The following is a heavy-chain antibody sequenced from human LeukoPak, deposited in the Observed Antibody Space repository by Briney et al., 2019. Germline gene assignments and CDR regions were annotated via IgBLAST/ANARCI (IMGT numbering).Heavy chain of an antibody. CDR3: ARDSGGSYYSFAFDI. J-gene: IGHJ3*02. D-gene: IGHD1-26*01. CDR2: IYYSGST. Sequence: SETLSLTCAVYGGSFSGYYWGWIRQPPGKGLEWIGSIYYSGSTYYNPSLKSRVTISVDTSKNQFSLKLSSVTAADTAVYYCARDSGGSYYSFAFDIWGQGTMVTVSS. V-gene: IGHV4-34*01. CDR1: GGSFSGYY.